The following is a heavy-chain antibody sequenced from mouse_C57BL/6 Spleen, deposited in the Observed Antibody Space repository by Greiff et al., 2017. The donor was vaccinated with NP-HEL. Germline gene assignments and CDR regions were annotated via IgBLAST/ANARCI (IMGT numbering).Heavy chain of an antibody. Sequence: EVQLQQSGPELVKPGASVKISCKASGYTFTDYYMNWVKQSHGKSLEWIGDINPNNGGTSYNQKFKGKATLTVDKSSSTAYMELRSLTSEDSAVYYCARGTENYGNYEDYYAMDYWGQGTSVTVSS. J-gene: IGHJ4*01. CDR3: ARGTENYGNYEDYYAMDY. D-gene: IGHD2-1*01. V-gene: IGHV1-26*01. CDR2: INPNNGGT. CDR1: GYTFTDYY.